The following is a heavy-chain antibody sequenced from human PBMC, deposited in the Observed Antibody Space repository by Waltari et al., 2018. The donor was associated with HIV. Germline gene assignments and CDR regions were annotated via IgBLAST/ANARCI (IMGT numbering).Heavy chain of an antibody. CDR2: IHNDGSST. V-gene: IGHV3-74*01. Sequence: EVQLVESGGVLVQPGGSLRLSCAASGFTFRPSWLPGVRQGPGKGLVWVSGIHNDGSSTSYADSVKGRFTISRDNAKNTLFLQMNSLRVEDTAVYYCTRDGGGHPFVGYGMDVWGQGTTVTVSS. J-gene: IGHJ6*02. CDR1: GFTFRPSW. D-gene: IGHD3-16*01. CDR3: TRDGGGHPFVGYGMDV.